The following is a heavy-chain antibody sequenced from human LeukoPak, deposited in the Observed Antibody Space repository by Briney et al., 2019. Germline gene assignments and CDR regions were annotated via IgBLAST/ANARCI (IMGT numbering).Heavy chain of an antibody. V-gene: IGHV4-38-2*02. J-gene: IGHJ3*02. D-gene: IGHD3-10*01. Sequence: SETLSLTCSVSGYSISSDYYWGWVRQPPGKGLEWIGNIFYSGSTYYSPSLKSRVTISLDTSRNQFSLKLNSVTAADTAVYYCAKSNGYGLVDIWGQGTMVTVSS. CDR3: AKSNGYGLVDI. CDR2: IFYSGST. CDR1: GYSISSDYY.